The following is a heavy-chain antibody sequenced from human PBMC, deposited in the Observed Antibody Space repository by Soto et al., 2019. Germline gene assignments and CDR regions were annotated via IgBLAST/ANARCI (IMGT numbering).Heavy chain of an antibody. CDR2: ISAYNGST. CDR1: GYTFINYG. J-gene: IGHJ5*02. Sequence: ASVKVSCKGSGYTFINYGITWVRQAPGQGLEWMGWISAYNGSTKYVQQFQGRVTMTTDVSTGTSYMELRSLRSDDTAVYYCARLYSSGWNSFDPWGQGTQVTV. D-gene: IGHD6-19*01. V-gene: IGHV1-18*01. CDR3: ARLYSSGWNSFDP.